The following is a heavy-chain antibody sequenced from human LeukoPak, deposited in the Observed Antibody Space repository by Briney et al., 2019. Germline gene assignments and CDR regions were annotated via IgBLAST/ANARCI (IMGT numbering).Heavy chain of an antibody. V-gene: IGHV5-51*01. J-gene: IGHJ3*01. CDR3: AREMGSGSRMSFDV. CDR1: GYSFISYW. Sequence: GESLKISCQASGYSFISYWIGWVRQMPGKGLEWMGIIYPGDSDTKYSPSFQGQVTFSADKVSNTAYLQWSSLKSSDTATYYCAREMGSGSRMSFDVWGQGTMVTVSS. D-gene: IGHD2-8*01. CDR2: IYPGDSDT.